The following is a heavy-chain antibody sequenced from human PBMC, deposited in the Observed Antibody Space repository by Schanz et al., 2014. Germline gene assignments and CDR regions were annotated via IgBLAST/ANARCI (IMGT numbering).Heavy chain of an antibody. CDR2: ISGSSRTI. CDR1: GFGFSSYS. V-gene: IGHV3-48*01. J-gene: IGHJ4*02. D-gene: IGHD1-26*01. CDR3: ARGGAGSHYRLDY. Sequence: EVQLVESGGGLIQPGGSLRLSCAASGFGFSSYSMNWVRQAPGKGLEWVPYISGSSRTIYYAGSMKGRFTVSRDNAENALYLQMNSLRAEDTGLYFCARGGAGSHYRLDYWGQGTLVTVSS.